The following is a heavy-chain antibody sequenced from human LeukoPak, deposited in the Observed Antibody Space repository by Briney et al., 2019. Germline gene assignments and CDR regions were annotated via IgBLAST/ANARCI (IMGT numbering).Heavy chain of an antibody. CDR3: ARLHGLRRLSGSYRRRYWFDP. Sequence: SETLSLTCTVSGGSISSYYWSWIRQPAGKGLEWIGVINHSGSTNYNPSLKSRVTISVDTSKNQFSLKLSSVTAADTAVYYCARLHGLRRLSGSYRRRYWFDPWGQGTLVTVSS. CDR2: INHSGST. CDR1: GGSISSYY. D-gene: IGHD1-26*01. V-gene: IGHV4-34*01. J-gene: IGHJ5*02.